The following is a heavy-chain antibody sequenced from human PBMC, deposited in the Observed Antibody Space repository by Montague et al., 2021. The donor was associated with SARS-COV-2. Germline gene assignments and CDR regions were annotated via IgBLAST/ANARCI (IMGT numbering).Heavy chain of an antibody. D-gene: IGHD3-22*01. CDR3: VRGGTMTVVVFDY. CDR1: GDSIRNSNW. V-gene: IGHV4-4*02. J-gene: IGHJ4*02. Sequence: SETLSLTCTVSGDSIRNSNWWTCVRQSPGRGLEWIGEIFRSGDSXYNPSLKSRVTMSVDMSRNQFSLSLSNVTAADTAIYYCVRGGTMTVVVFDYWGQGTLVTVSS. CDR2: IFRSGDS.